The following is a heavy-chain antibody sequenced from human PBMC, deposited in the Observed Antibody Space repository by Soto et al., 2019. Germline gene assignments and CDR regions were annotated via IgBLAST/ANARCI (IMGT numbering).Heavy chain of an antibody. J-gene: IGHJ6*02. CDR3: ASRLGYCSSTSCYPRFYWYYGMDV. CDR1: GYTFTSYD. CDR2: MNPNSGNT. D-gene: IGHD2-2*01. V-gene: IGHV1-8*01. Sequence: QVQLVQSGAEVKKPGASVKVSCKASGYTFTSYDINWVRQATGQGLEWMGWMNPNSGNTGYAQKFQGRVTMTRNTSISTAYMGLSSLRSEDTAVYYCASRLGYCSSTSCYPRFYWYYGMDVWGQGTTVTVSS.